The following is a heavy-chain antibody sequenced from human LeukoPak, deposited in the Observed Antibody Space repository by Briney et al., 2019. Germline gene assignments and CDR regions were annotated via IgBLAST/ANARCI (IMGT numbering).Heavy chain of an antibody. CDR1: GGTFSSYA. Sequence: ASVKVSCKASGGTFSSYAISWVRQAPGQGLEWMGIINPSGGSTSYAQKFQGRVTMTRDASTSTVYMELSSLRSEDTAVYYCARAERRYGSVDYYYMDVWGKGTTVTISS. J-gene: IGHJ6*03. CDR3: ARAERRYGSVDYYYMDV. D-gene: IGHD3-10*01. V-gene: IGHV1-46*01. CDR2: INPSGGST.